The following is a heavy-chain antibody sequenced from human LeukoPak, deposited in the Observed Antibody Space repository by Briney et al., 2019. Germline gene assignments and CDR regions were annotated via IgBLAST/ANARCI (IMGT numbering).Heavy chain of an antibody. D-gene: IGHD3-10*01. Sequence: ASVKVSCKASGYIFTNFGISWVRQARGQGLEWMGWISGYNGNTKYVQKFQGRVTMTTDTSTSTAYMELRSLRSDDTAVYYCARDRYYYGSGSSGKPAYYMDVWGKGTTVTVSS. V-gene: IGHV1-18*01. CDR2: ISGYNGNT. CDR3: ARDRYYYGSGSSGKPAYYMDV. CDR1: GYIFTNFG. J-gene: IGHJ6*03.